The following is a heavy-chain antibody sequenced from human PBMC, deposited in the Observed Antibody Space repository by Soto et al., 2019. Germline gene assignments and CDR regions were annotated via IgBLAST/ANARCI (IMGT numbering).Heavy chain of an antibody. CDR3: ARGHSSCWYVCDY. V-gene: IGHV1-8*01. Sequence: QVQLVQSGAEVKKPGASVKVSCKASGYTFTSYDINWVRQATGQGLEWMGWMNPNSGNTVYAQKFXXRXTMTRNNSISTASMELSSLRSEDTAVYYCARGHSSCWYVCDYWGQGTLVTVSS. CDR2: MNPNSGNT. D-gene: IGHD6-13*01. CDR1: GYTFTSYD. J-gene: IGHJ4*02.